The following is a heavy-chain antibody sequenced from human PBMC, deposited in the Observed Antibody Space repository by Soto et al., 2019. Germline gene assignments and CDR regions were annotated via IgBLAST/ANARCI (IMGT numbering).Heavy chain of an antibody. J-gene: IGHJ6*02. CDR1: GFNSSSYW. CDR2: IKQDGSEE. V-gene: IGHV3-7*01. CDR3: ASIAATGRGWDV. D-gene: IGHD6-13*01. Sequence: EVQLVESGGGLVQPGGSLRLSCVDSGFNSSSYWMSWVRQAPVKGLEWVGNIKQDGSEENYVDSLKGRFTISRDNAKNAMYLQMNSLRAEDTAGYYCASIAATGRGWDVWGQRTTAVVSS.